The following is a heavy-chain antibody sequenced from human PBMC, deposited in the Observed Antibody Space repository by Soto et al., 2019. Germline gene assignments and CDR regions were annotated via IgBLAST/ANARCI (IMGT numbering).Heavy chain of an antibody. CDR3: TTGSVEGV. D-gene: IGHD2-15*01. Sequence: EVQLVESGGGFIYPGGSLRLSCAASGLTISNAWMNWVRQAPGKGLEWVGRIKTNTEGGTTDYAAAVKGRFTGSRDDSKNTLYLQMNSLKTEDTAVYYCTTGSVEGVLGQGTRVTVSS. CDR1: GLTISNAW. V-gene: IGHV3-15*07. J-gene: IGHJ6*02. CDR2: IKTNTEGGTT.